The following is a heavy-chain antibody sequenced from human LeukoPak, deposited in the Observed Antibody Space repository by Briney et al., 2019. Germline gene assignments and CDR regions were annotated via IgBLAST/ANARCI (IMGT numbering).Heavy chain of an antibody. D-gene: IGHD3-22*01. CDR2: IYYSGST. CDR3: ARGYYDSSGYWNGYFDL. Sequence: SETLSLTCTVSGGSTSSYYWSWIRQPPGKGLEWIGYIYYSGSTNYNPSLKSRVTISVDTSKNQFSLKLSSVTAADTAVYYCARGYYDSSGYWNGYFDLWGRGTLVTVSS. V-gene: IGHV4-59*08. J-gene: IGHJ2*01. CDR1: GGSTSSYY.